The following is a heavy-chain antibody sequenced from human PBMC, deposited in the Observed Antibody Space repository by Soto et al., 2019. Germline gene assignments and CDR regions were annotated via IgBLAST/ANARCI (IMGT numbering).Heavy chain of an antibody. CDR3: AHTRVPDTLDY. CDR1: GFSLSTSGVG. D-gene: IGHD2-2*01. Sequence: SGPTLVTPTQTLTLTCTFSGFSLSTSGVGVAWIRQPPGKPLEWLALIYWNDIKRYSPSLKSRLTITKDTSKNQVVLTMTSMDPVDTATYYCAHTRVPDTLDYWGQGTLVTVSS. J-gene: IGHJ4*01. CDR2: IYWNDIK. V-gene: IGHV2-5*01.